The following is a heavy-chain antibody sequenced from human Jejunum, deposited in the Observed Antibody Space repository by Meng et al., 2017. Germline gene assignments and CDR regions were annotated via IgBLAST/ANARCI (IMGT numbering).Heavy chain of an antibody. Sequence: QGHLQGWGPGRVKPSETLSLPCTVSGDSMTNSYWSWIRQPQGKGLEWIGYVYFGGTTNYSPSLKSRVTISLDTSENQFSLKLNSVTAADTAVYFCARATFTYGWGHDSWGQGTLVTVSS. D-gene: IGHD3-10*01. V-gene: IGHV4-59*01. J-gene: IGHJ4*02. CDR3: ARATFTYGWGHDS. CDR2: VYFGGTT. CDR1: GDSMTNSY.